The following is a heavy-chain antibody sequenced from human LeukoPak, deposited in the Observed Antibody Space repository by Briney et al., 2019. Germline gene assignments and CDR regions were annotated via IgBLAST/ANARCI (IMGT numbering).Heavy chain of an antibody. Sequence: GGSLRLSCAASGFTFGSYEMNWVRQAPGKGREGVSYISSSGSTIYYAHSVKGRFTISRDNAKNSLYLQMNSLRAEDTAVYYCAELGITMIGGVWGKGTTVTISS. D-gene: IGHD3-10*02. J-gene: IGHJ6*04. CDR3: AELGITMIGGV. CDR2: ISSSGSTI. V-gene: IGHV3-48*03. CDR1: GFTFGSYE.